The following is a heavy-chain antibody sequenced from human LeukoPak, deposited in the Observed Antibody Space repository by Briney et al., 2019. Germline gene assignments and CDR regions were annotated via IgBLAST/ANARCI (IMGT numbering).Heavy chain of an antibody. Sequence: GRSLRLSCAASGFTFSSYGMHWVRQAPGKGLEWVAVIWYDGSNKYYADSVKGRFTISRDNSKNTLYLQMNSLRAEDTAVYYCARSGSGSYMDVWGKGTTVTVSS. CDR3: ARSGSGSYMDV. J-gene: IGHJ6*03. V-gene: IGHV3-33*01. CDR2: IWYDGSNK. CDR1: GFTFSSYG. D-gene: IGHD3-10*01.